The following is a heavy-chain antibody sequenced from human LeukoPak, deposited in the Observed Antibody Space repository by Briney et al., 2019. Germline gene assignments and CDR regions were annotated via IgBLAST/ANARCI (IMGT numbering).Heavy chain of an antibody. V-gene: IGHV4-59*01. CDR3: ARFIWSGYYMAFDI. CDR1: GGSISRYY. J-gene: IGHJ3*02. Sequence: SETLSLTCTVSGGSISRYYWSWIRQPPGKGLEWIGYIYYSGSTTYNPSLKSRVTISVDTSKNQFSLKLSSGTAADTAVYYCARFIWSGYYMAFDIWGQGTMVTVSS. CDR2: IYYSGST. D-gene: IGHD3-3*01.